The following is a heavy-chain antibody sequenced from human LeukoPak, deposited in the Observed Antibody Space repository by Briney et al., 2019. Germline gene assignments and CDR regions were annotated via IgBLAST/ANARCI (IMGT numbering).Heavy chain of an antibody. D-gene: IGHD4-11*01. CDR2: ISSSGSTI. CDR1: GFTFSDYY. V-gene: IGHV3-11*04. CDR3: ARDLTVTSTCWFDR. J-gene: IGHJ5*02. Sequence: GGSLRLSCAASGFTFSDYYMSWIRQAPGKGLEWVSYISSSGSTIYYADSVKGRFTISRDNAKSSLYLQMNSLRAEDTAVYYCARDLTVTSTCWFDRWGQGTLVTVSS.